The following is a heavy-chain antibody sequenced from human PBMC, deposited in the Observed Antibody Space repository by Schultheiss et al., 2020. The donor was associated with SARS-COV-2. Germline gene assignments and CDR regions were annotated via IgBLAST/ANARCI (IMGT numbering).Heavy chain of an antibody. D-gene: IGHD6-19*01. J-gene: IGHJ5*02. Sequence: GGSLRLSCAASGFTFSSYAMSWVRQAPGKGLEWVSTVSGSGGSTYYADSVKGRFTISRDNAKNSLFLQMNSLRAEDTAVYYCAKAPSIGWDWFDPWGQGTLVTVSS. CDR3: AKAPSIGWDWFDP. CDR1: GFTFSSYA. V-gene: IGHV3-23*01. CDR2: VSGSGGST.